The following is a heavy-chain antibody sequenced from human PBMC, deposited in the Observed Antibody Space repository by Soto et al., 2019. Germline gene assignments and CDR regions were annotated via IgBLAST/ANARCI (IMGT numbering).Heavy chain of an antibody. D-gene: IGHD7-27*01. CDR2: IYYSGST. V-gene: IGHV4-61*08. Sequence: PSETLSLTCTVSGGSISSGDCYWSWIRQPPGKGLEWIGYIYYSGSTNYNPSLKSRVTISVDTSKNQFSLKLSSVTAADTAVYYCARRWGTYFDYWGQGTLVTVSS. J-gene: IGHJ4*02. CDR3: ARRWGTYFDY. CDR1: GGSISSGDCY.